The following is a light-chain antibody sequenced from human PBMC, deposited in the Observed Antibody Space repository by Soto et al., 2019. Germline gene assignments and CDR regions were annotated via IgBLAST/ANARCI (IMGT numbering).Light chain of an antibody. J-gene: IGKJ1*01. Sequence: EIVLTQSPGTLSLSPGERATLSCRASQSIGVTYLAWYQQKPGRAPRILIYGASNRAAGIPDRFSGSGSGTDFTLTISRLEPADSAVYYCQHYGISPPWTFGQGTKVEIK. CDR3: QHYGISPPWT. CDR1: QSIGVTY. V-gene: IGKV3-20*01. CDR2: GAS.